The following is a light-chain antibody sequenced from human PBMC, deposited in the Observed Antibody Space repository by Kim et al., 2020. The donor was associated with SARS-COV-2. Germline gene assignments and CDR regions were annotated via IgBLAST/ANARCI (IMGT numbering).Light chain of an antibody. J-gene: IGLJ3*02. CDR1: KLGDNY. V-gene: IGLV3-1*01. CDR3: QAWDGSTWM. Sequence: SYELTQPPSVSVSPGQTASVTCSGDKLGDNYASWYQQKPGQSPVMVIYQDSKRPSGIPERFSGSNSGNTATLTISGTQAMDEADYYCQAWDGSTWMFGGGTQLTVL. CDR2: QDS.